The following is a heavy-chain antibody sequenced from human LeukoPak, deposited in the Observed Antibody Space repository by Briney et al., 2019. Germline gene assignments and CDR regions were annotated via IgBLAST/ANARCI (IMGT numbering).Heavy chain of an antibody. CDR3: AREVVRGVYTDY. CDR2: IIPILGIA. D-gene: IGHD3-10*01. Sequence: WASVKVSCKASGYTFTSYGISWVRQAPGQGLEWMGRIIPILGIANYAQKFQGRVTITADKSTSTAYMELSSLRSEDTAVYYCAREVVRGVYTDYWGQGTLVTVSS. V-gene: IGHV1-69*04. J-gene: IGHJ4*02. CDR1: GYTFTSYG.